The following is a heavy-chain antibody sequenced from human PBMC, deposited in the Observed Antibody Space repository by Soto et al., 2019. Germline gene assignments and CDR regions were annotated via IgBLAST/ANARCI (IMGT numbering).Heavy chain of an antibody. J-gene: IGHJ4*02. V-gene: IGHV3-21*01. CDR1: GFTFSTYA. CDR2: ISSSSSYI. Sequence: GGSLRLSCAASGFTFSTYAMNFVRQAPGKGLEWVSYISSSSSYIYYADSVKGRFTISRDSAKNSLYLQMNSLRAEDTAVYYCARDHFSYSTSSPIAYWGQGTLVTVSS. D-gene: IGHD6-6*01. CDR3: ARDHFSYSTSSPIAY.